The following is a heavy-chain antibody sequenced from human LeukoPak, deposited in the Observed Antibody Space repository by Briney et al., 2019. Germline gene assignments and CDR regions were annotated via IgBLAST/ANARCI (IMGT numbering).Heavy chain of an antibody. J-gene: IGHJ4*02. D-gene: IGHD6-19*01. CDR2: IDPSASYT. V-gene: IGHV5-10-1*01. CDR3: ARHTGARYSSGWPPFDY. CDR1: GYSFTSYW. Sequence: GEPLKISCKGSGYSFTSYWISWVRQMPGKGLEWMGRIDPSASYTNYRPSFQGHVTISADKSISTAYLQWSSLKASDTAMYYCARHTGARYSSGWPPFDYWGQGTLVTVSS.